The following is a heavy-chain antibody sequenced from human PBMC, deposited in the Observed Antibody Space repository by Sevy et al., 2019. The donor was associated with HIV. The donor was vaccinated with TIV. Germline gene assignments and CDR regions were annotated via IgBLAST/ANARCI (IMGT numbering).Heavy chain of an antibody. Sequence: GGSLRLSCAASGFIFSNHGMHWVRQAPGKGLEWVARIWYDGSDTYYGESVKGRFTISRDNSKNKVDLQMNSLRVEDTAVYYCARDVDSNYDGIDAWGQGTTVTVSS. D-gene: IGHD4-4*01. J-gene: IGHJ6*02. CDR1: GFIFSNHG. V-gene: IGHV3-33*01. CDR2: IWYDGSDT. CDR3: ARDVDSNYDGIDA.